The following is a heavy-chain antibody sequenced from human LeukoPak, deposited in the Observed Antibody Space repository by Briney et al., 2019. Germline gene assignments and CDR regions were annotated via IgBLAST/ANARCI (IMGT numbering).Heavy chain of an antibody. V-gene: IGHV4-59*08. CDR3: ARRRQQLEIFDY. Sequence: SETLSLTCTVSGGSISSYYWSWIRQPPGKGLEWIGYIYYSGSTNYNPSLKSRVTISVDTSKNQFSLKLSSVTAADTAVYYCARRRQQLEIFDYWGQGTLVTVSS. CDR1: GGSISSYY. J-gene: IGHJ4*02. CDR2: IYYSGST. D-gene: IGHD6-13*01.